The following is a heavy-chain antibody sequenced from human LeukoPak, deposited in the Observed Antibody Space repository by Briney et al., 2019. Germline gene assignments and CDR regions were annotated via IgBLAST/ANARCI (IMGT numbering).Heavy chain of an antibody. CDR1: GYTFTSYG. V-gene: IGHV1-18*01. D-gene: IGHD2-15*01. Sequence: ASVKVSSKASGYTFTSYGISWVRQAPGQGLEWMGWISAYNGDTNYAQNVQGRLTMTTDTSTGTAYMELRSLRSDDTAVYYCGRLADKKLQRFLDYWGQGTLVTVSS. J-gene: IGHJ4*02. CDR3: GRLADKKLQRFLDY. CDR2: ISAYNGDT.